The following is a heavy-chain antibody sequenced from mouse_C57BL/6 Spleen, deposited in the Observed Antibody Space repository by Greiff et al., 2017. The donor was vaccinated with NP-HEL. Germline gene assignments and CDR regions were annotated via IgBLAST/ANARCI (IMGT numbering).Heavy chain of an antibody. V-gene: IGHV1-64*01. CDR3: ARSLTSYGSYFDY. J-gene: IGHJ2*01. CDR1: GYTFTSYW. Sequence: QVQLQQPGAELVKPGASVKLSCKASGYTFTSYWMHWVKQRPGQGLEWIGMIHPNSGSTNYNEKFKSKATLTVDKSSSTAYMQLSSLTSEDSAVYYCARSLTSYGSYFDYWGQGTTLTVSS. D-gene: IGHD1-1*01. CDR2: IHPNSGST.